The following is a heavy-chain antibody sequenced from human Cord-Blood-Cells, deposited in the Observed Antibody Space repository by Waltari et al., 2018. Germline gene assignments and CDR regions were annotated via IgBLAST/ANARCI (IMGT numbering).Heavy chain of an antibody. CDR2: ISSSGSTI. CDR1: GFTFSSYE. Sequence: EVQLVESGGGLVQPGGSLRLSCAASGFTFSSYEMNWVRQAPGKGLEWVSYISSSGSTIYYADSVKGRFTISRDNAKNSLYLQMNSLRAEDTAVYYCARLGYYGSGSYSPYYYYGMDVWAKGPRSPSP. V-gene: IGHV3-48*03. CDR3: ARLGYYGSGSYSPYYYYGMDV. D-gene: IGHD3-10*01. J-gene: IGHJ6*02.